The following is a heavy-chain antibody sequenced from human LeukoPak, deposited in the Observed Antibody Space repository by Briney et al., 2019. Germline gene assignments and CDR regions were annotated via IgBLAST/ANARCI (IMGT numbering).Heavy chain of an antibody. D-gene: IGHD6-13*01. J-gene: IGHJ5*02. CDR2: INVNGAAM. V-gene: IGHV3-11*01. CDR1: GFSFKDYY. Sequence: PGGSLRLSCAASGFSFKDYYFSWIPQAPGKGLEWVSFINVNGAAMYYADSVKGRFTISRDNAKNSLYLEMNSLRAEDTVVYYCARGPRILAAGSYYFGAWGQGALVTVS. CDR3: ARGPRILAAGSYYFGA.